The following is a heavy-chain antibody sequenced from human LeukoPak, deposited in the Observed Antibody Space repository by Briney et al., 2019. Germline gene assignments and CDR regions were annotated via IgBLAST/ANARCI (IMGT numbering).Heavy chain of an antibody. D-gene: IGHD1-14*01. CDR2: IGPTGTAR. J-gene: IGHJ4*02. Sequence: PGGSLRLSCAASGFTFSSCGFNWVRQAPGKGLEWVSSIGPTGTARYYADSVRGRFTISRDNAKNSMYLQMDSLRDEDTAVYYCATETIGRHYDYWGQGTLLTVSS. CDR3: ATETIGRHYDY. CDR1: GFTFSSCG. V-gene: IGHV3-21*01.